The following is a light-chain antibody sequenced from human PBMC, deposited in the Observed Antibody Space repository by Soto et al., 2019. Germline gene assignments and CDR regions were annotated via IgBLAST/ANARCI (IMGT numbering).Light chain of an antibody. V-gene: IGKV3-11*01. CDR3: QQRSNWPWT. CDR2: DAS. J-gene: IGKJ1*01. Sequence: EIVLTQSPATLSLSPGERATLSCRASQSVRSYLAWYQQKPGQAPRLLIYDASNRATGIPTRFSGSGSGTDFTLTISSLEPEDCAVYFCQQRSNWPWTCGQGTKVEIK. CDR1: QSVRSY.